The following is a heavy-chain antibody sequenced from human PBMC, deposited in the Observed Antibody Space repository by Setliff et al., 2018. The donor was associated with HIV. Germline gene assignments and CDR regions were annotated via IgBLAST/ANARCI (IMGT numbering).Heavy chain of an antibody. CDR1: GFTFSSYS. J-gene: IGHJ6*02. CDR2: ISSSSSYI. D-gene: IGHD5-12*01. CDR3: ARDPGMATTYGGDYYYYGLDV. V-gene: IGHV3-21*01. Sequence: LRLSCAASGFTFSSYSMNWVHQAPGKGLEWVSSISSSSSYIYYADSVKGRFTISRDNAKNSLYLQMNSLRAEDTAVYYCARDPGMATTYGGDYYYYGLDVWGQGTTVTVSS.